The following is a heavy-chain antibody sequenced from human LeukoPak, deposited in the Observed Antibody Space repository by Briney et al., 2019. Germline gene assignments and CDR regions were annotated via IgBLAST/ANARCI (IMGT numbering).Heavy chain of an antibody. D-gene: IGHD3-10*01. CDR3: ARGRITMVRGVIYYFNY. CDR2: IITIFGTA. J-gene: IGHJ4*02. CDR1: GYFFNNFC. Sequence: SVTLSCKASGYFFNNFCITWVRQAPGRGLEWVGSIITIFGTANYAQKFQGRVTTTADESTSTAYMELSSLRSEDTAVYYCARGRITMVRGVIYYFNYWGQGTLVTVSS. V-gene: IGHV1-69*13.